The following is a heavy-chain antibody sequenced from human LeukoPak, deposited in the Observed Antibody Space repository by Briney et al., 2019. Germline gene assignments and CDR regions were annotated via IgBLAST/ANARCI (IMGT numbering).Heavy chain of an antibody. V-gene: IGHV3-64*01. Sequence: GGSLRLSCAASGFTFSSYAMHWVRQAPGKGLEYVSAMSSKGGSTYYANSVKGRFTISRDNSKSTLYLQMGSLRAEDMAVYYCAREMAIVVVPAATRLDYWGQGTLVTVSS. J-gene: IGHJ4*02. CDR1: GFTFSSYA. CDR3: AREMAIVVVPAATRLDY. CDR2: MSSKGGST. D-gene: IGHD2-2*03.